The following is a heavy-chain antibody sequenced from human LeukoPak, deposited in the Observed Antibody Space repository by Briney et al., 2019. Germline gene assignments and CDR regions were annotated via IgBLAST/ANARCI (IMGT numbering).Heavy chain of an antibody. J-gene: IGHJ4*02. Sequence: GRSLRLSCAASGFTFSSYGMHWVRQAPGKGLEWVAVIWYDGSNKYYADSVKGRFTISRDNSKNTLYLQMNSLRAEDTAVYYCARALRGATTNYDYWGQGTLVTISS. CDR1: GFTFSSYG. CDR2: IWYDGSNK. V-gene: IGHV3-33*01. D-gene: IGHD5-12*01. CDR3: ARALRGATTNYDY.